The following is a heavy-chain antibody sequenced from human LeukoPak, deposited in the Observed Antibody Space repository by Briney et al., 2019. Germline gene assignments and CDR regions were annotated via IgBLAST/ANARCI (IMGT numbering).Heavy chain of an antibody. CDR2: VTASGENT. V-gene: IGHV3-23*01. D-gene: IGHD6-13*01. J-gene: IGHJ4*02. CDR1: GFTFSNYA. CDR3: VRDIVPYSSNWYYFDY. Sequence: PGGSLRLSCAASGFTFSNYAMSWVRQAPGKGLQWVSGVTASGENTYYADSVTGRFTISRDNSKNMLYLQMNSLRAEDTAVYYCVRDIVPYSSNWYYFDYWGQGTLVTVSS.